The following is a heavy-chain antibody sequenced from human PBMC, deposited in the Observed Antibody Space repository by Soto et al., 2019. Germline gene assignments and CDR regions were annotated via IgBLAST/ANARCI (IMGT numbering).Heavy chain of an antibody. CDR2: IYSSGNT. J-gene: IGHJ4*02. CDR1: GGSIRRSSYY. CDR3: ERRDAEIIKDPYFEY. Sequence: SETLSLTCTVSGGSIRRSSYYWGWIRQPPGKGLEWIGNIYSSGNTYYNPSLKSRVIISVDTSKNQFSLRLSSVTAADTAIYYCERRDAEIIKDPYFEYWGQGILVTVSS. D-gene: IGHD3-10*01. V-gene: IGHV4-39*01.